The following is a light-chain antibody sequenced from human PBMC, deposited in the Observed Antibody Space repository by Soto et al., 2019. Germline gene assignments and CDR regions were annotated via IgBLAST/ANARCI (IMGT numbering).Light chain of an antibody. CDR2: KAS. V-gene: IGKV1-5*03. CDR1: QTISSW. CDR3: QHYNSYSEA. J-gene: IGKJ1*01. Sequence: DIQMTQSPSTPSGSVGDRVTITCRASQTISSWLAWYQQKPGKAPKLLIYKASTLKSGVPSRSSGSGSGTEFTLTISSLQPDDFATYYCQHYNSYSEAFGQGTKVDIK.